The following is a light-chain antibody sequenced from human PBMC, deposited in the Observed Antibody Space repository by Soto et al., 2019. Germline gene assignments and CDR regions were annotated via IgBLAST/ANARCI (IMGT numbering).Light chain of an antibody. J-gene: IGKJ4*01. CDR1: RSVRNTY. CDR3: QQYGTSPLT. Sequence: EIVLTQSPGTLSLSPGERATLSCRASRSVRNTYFAWYQQKAGQALRLLIYGATNRATGIPDRFSGSGSGTDFTLTINRLETEDFAVYYCQQYGTSPLTFGGGTKVDIK. CDR2: GAT. V-gene: IGKV3-20*01.